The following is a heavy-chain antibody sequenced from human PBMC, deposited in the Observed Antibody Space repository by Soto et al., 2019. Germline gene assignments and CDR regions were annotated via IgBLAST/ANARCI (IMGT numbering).Heavy chain of an antibody. CDR3: ARFGGYSGYDSLDY. CDR1: GYTFTSYT. J-gene: IGHJ4*02. CDR2: INAGNGNT. D-gene: IGHD5-12*01. Sequence: QVQLVQSGAEVKKPGASVKVSCKASGYTFTSYTMHWVRQAPGQRLEWMGWINAGNGNTKYSQKFQGRVTITRDTSASTAYMELSSLRSEYTAVYYCARFGGYSGYDSLDYWGQGTLVTVSS. V-gene: IGHV1-3*01.